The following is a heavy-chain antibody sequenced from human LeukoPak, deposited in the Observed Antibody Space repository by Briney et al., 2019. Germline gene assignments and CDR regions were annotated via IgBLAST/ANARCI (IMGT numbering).Heavy chain of an antibody. CDR3: ARGKRGKGLKTYYYDSSGYWPIDY. Sequence: PSETLSPTCAVYGGSFSGYYWSWIRQPPGKGLEWIGEINHSGSTNYNPSLKSRVTISVDTSKNQFSLKLSSVTAADTAVYYRARGKRGKGLKTYYYDSSGYWPIDYWGQGTLVTVSS. V-gene: IGHV4-34*01. CDR1: GGSFSGYY. J-gene: IGHJ4*02. D-gene: IGHD3-22*01. CDR2: INHSGST.